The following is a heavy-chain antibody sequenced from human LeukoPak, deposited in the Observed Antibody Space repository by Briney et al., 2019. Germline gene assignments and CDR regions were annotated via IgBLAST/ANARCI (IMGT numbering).Heavy chain of an antibody. D-gene: IGHD2-21*02. CDR2: TSGSGGSA. CDR3: ARSIVVVTYLAY. V-gene: IGHV3-23*01. CDR1: GFTFSSYA. J-gene: IGHJ4*02. Sequence: GGSLRLSCAASGFTFSSYAMSWVRQAPGKGLEWVSATSGSGGSAYYADSVRGRFTISRDSAKNTLYLQMNSLSTEDTAMYYCARSIVVVTYLAYWGQGTLVTVSS.